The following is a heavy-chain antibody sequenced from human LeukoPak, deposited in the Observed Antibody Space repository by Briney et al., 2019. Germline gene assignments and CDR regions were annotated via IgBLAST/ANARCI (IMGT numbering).Heavy chain of an antibody. CDR1: GGTFSSYA. D-gene: IGHD2-2*01. J-gene: IGHJ5*02. CDR3: ASPTYCSSTSCYDRWFDP. V-gene: IGHV1-69*13. Sequence: EASVKVSCKASGGTFSSYAISWVRQAPGQGLEWMGGIIPIFGTANYAQKFQGRVTITADESTSTAYMELSSLRSEDTAVYYCASPTYCSSTSCYDRWFDPWGQGTLVTVSS. CDR2: IIPIFGTA.